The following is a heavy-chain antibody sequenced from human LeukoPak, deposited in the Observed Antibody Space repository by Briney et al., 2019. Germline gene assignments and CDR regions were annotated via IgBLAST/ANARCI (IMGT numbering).Heavy chain of an antibody. CDR1: GFSVSSNY. J-gene: IGHJ4*02. CDR2: TYNVGTT. Sequence: GGSLRLSCAASGFSVSSNYMNWVREAPGKGLEWVSITYNVGTTYYTDSVKGRFTISRDNSKNTLYLQMNSLRADDTAVYYCARGYGSGSYYFWGQGTLVTVSS. V-gene: IGHV3-66*01. D-gene: IGHD3-10*01. CDR3: ARGYGSGSYYF.